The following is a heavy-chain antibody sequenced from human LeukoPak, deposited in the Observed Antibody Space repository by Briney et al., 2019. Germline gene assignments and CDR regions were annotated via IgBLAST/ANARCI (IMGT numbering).Heavy chain of an antibody. D-gene: IGHD3-22*01. V-gene: IGHV3-7*01. CDR2: IKQDGSEK. J-gene: IGHJ6*02. Sequence: GGSLRLSCSASGFIFSNYWMTWVRQAPGKGLEWVANIKQDGSEKYYVDSVKGRFTISRDNSKNTLFLQMDSLRAEDTAVYYCAKDGEATSSSGYYRYYYGLDVWGQGTTVTVSS. CDR1: GFIFSNYW. CDR3: AKDGEATSSSGYYRYYYGLDV.